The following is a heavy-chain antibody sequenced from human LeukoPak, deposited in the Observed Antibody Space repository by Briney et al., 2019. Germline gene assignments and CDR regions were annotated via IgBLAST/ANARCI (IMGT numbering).Heavy chain of an antibody. J-gene: IGHJ4*02. V-gene: IGHV3-30*04. CDR2: ISYDGSNK. CDR3: AKGGANYDSSGYLDY. D-gene: IGHD3-22*01. Sequence: PGGSLRLSCAASGFTFSSYTMHWVRQAPGKGLEWVAVISYDGSNKYYADSVKGRFTISRDNSKNTLYLQMNSLRAEDTAVYYCAKGGANYDSSGYLDYWGQGTLVTVSS. CDR1: GFTFSSYT.